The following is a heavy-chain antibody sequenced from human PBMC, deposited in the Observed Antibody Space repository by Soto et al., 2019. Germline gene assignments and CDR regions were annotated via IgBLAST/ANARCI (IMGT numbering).Heavy chain of an antibody. CDR2: IWYDGSNE. D-gene: IGHD1-26*01. V-gene: IGHV3-33*01. J-gene: IGHJ6*02. CDR3: AREGLGGSYYDYYYYYGMDV. CDR1: GFTFSSYG. Sequence: GGSLRLSCAASGFTFSSYGMHWVRQAPGKGLEWVAVIWYDGSNEYYADSEKGRFTISRDNSKNTLYLQMNSLRAEDTAVYYCAREGLGGSYYDYYYYYGMDVWGQGTTVTVSS.